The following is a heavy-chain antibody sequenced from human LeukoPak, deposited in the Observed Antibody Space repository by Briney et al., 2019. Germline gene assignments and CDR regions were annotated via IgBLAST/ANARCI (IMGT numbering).Heavy chain of an antibody. CDR1: GGTFSSYA. V-gene: IGHV1-69*06. CDR3: ARDLGPGYCSGGSCAAYGY. J-gene: IGHJ4*02. CDR2: IIPIFGTA. D-gene: IGHD2-15*01. Sequence: ASVKVSCKASGGTFSSYAISWVRQAPGQGLEWMGGIIPIFGTANYAQKLQGRVTITADKSTSTAYMELSSLRSEDTAVYYCARDLGPGYCSGGSCAAYGYWGQGTLVTVSS.